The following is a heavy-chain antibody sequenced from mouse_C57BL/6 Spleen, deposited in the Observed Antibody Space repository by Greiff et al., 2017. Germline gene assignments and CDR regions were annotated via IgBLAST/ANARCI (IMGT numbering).Heavy chain of an antibody. CDR1: GYTFTSYW. Sequence: VQLQQPGAELVKPGASVKMSCKASGYTFTSYWITWVKQRPGQGLEWIGDIYPGSGSTNYNEKFKSKATLTVATSSSTAYMPLSRLTSEAAAVYYGAREGDGYFAYWGQGTLLTVSA. V-gene: IGHV1-55*01. CDR2: IYPGSGST. CDR3: AREGDGYFAY. J-gene: IGHJ3*01. D-gene: IGHD2-3*01.